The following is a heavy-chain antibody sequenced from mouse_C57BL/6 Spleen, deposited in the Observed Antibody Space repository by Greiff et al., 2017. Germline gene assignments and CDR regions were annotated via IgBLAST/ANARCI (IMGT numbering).Heavy chain of an antibody. CDR2: IYPGNSDT. D-gene: IGHD2-1*01. V-gene: IGHV1-5*01. CDR1: GYTFTSYW. J-gene: IGHJ4*01. CDR3: TGGNHYYAMDY. Sequence: VQLKQSGTVLARPGASVKMSCKTSGYTFTSYWMHWVKQRPGQGLEWIGAIYPGNSDTSYNQKFKGKAKLTAITSARTAYMALSSLTNEDSAVYYCTGGNHYYAMDYWGQGTSVPVSS.